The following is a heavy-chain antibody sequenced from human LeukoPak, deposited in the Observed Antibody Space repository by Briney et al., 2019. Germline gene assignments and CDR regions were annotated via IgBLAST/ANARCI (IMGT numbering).Heavy chain of an antibody. D-gene: IGHD6-13*01. V-gene: IGHV4-59*01. CDR1: GGSISRYY. CDR3: ASIAEAGTDY. J-gene: IGHJ4*02. CDR2: IYYSGST. Sequence: PSETLSLTCTVSGGSISRYYCSWIRQPPGRGLEWIGYIYYSGSTNYNPSLKSRVTISVNTSKNQFSLRLSAVTAADTAVYYCASIAEAGTDYWGQGTLVTVSS.